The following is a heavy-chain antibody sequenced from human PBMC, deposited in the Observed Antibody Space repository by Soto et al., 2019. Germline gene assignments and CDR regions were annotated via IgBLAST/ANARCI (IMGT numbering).Heavy chain of an antibody. CDR2: TYYRSKWYN. J-gene: IGHJ6*02. CDR1: GDSVSSNSAA. Sequence: PSQTLSLTCAISGDSVSSNSAAWNWIRQSPSRGLEWLGRTYYRSKWYNDYAVSVKSRITINPDTSKNQFSLQLNSVTHEDTAVIYWERDPFYYFFWSVYSYFYHYVRDVGGQGPRVPVS. D-gene: IGHD3-3*01. CDR3: ERDPFYYFFWSVYSYFYHYVRDV. V-gene: IGHV6-1*01.